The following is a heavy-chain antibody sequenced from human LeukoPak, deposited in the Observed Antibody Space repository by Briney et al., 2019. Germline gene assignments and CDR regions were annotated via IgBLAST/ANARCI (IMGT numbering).Heavy chain of an antibody. CDR2: IYYSGST. V-gene: IGHV4-39*01. CDR1: GGSISSSSYY. J-gene: IGHJ4*02. Sequence: SETLSLTCTVSGGSISSSSYYWGWIRQPPGQGLEWIGSIYYSGSTYYNPSLKSRVTISVDTSKNQFSLKLSSVTAADTAVYYCASLFDSSSWYFDYWGQGTLVTVSS. D-gene: IGHD6-13*01. CDR3: ASLFDSSSWYFDY.